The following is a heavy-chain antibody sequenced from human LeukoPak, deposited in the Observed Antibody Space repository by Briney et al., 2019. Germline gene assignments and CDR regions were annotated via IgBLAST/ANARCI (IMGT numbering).Heavy chain of an antibody. V-gene: IGHV3-30-3*01. CDR2: ISYDGSNK. Sequence: GGSLRLSCAASGFTFSSYAMHWVRQAPGKGLEWVAVISYDGSNKYYADSVKGRFTISRDNSKNTLYLQMNSLRAEDTAVYYCAVGAAAGTDYFDYWGQGTLVTVSS. D-gene: IGHD6-13*01. J-gene: IGHJ4*02. CDR3: AVGAAAGTDYFDY. CDR1: GFTFSSYA.